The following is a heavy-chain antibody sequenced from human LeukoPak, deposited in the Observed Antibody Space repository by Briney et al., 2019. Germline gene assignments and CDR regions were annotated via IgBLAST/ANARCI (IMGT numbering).Heavy chain of an antibody. CDR2: ISWNSGSI. Sequence: GGSLRLSCAASGFTFDDYAMHWVRQAPGKGLEWVSGISWNSGSIGYADSVKGRFTISRDNSKNTLYLQMNSLRAEDTAVYYCAKAVVRAPDYWGQGTLVTVSS. CDR1: GFTFDDYA. J-gene: IGHJ4*02. D-gene: IGHD3-10*01. CDR3: AKAVVRAPDY. V-gene: IGHV3-9*01.